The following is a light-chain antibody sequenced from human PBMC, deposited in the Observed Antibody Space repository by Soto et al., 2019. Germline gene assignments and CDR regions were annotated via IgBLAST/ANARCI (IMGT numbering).Light chain of an antibody. V-gene: IGKV3-15*01. CDR2: GAS. Sequence: EIVMTQSPATLSVSPGERATLSRRASQSVSSDLAWYHQKPGQAPRLLIYGASTRATGIPARFSGSGSGTEFTLTINSLQYEDFAVYYCQQYNNWPRTFGQGTKVDIK. J-gene: IGKJ1*01. CDR1: QSVSSD. CDR3: QQYNNWPRT.